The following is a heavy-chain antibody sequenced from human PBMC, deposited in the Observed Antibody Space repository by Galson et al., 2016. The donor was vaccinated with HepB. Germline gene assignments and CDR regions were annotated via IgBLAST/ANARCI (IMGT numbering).Heavy chain of an antibody. D-gene: IGHD2-15*01. J-gene: IGHJ6*02. CDR2: IWYDGSKK. V-gene: IGHV3-33*01. CDR3: ARDGDIVVVVGATPAYNYGLDV. CDR1: GFDFSDFA. Sequence: SLRLSCAASGFDFSDFAMHWVRQAPGKGLEWVALIWYDGSKKYYLDSVKGRFTISRDNSKNTLYLQMNSLKTEDTAAYYCARDGDIVVVVGATPAYNYGLDVWGHGTTVAVSS.